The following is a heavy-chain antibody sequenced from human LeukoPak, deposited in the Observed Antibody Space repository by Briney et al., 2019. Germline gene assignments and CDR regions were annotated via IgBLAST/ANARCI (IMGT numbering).Heavy chain of an antibody. Sequence: SETLSLTCTVSGASITSTSYYWGWIRQPPGKGLEWIGSNYYSGNTYHNPSLKSRVTISVDTSKKQFSLRLSSVTAADTAVYYCARQLLIFDSSAFDFWGQGTLVTVSS. J-gene: IGHJ4*02. V-gene: IGHV4-39*01. CDR3: ARQLLIFDSSAFDF. D-gene: IGHD3-22*01. CDR1: GASITSTSYY. CDR2: NYYSGNT.